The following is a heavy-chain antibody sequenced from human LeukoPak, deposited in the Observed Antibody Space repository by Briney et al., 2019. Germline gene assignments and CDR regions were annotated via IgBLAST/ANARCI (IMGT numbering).Heavy chain of an antibody. CDR2: INPNSGGT. D-gene: IGHD3-3*01. J-gene: IGHJ4*02. CDR1: GYTFTGYY. CDR3: ARDPEGYDFWSGYYTY. V-gene: IGHV1-2*02. Sequence: GASVKVSCKASGYTFTGYYMHWVRQAPGQGLEWMGWINPNSGGTNYAQKFQGRVTMTRDTSISTAYMELSRLRSDDTAVYYCARDPEGYDFWSGYYTYWGQGTLVTVSS.